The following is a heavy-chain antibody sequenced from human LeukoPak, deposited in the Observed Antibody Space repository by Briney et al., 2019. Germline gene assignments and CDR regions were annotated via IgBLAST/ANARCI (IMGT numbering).Heavy chain of an antibody. CDR3: ATTDGYYRD. V-gene: IGHV3-23*01. CDR1: GLTFSSHS. CDR2: ISGSGGNT. J-gene: IGHJ6*02. Sequence: GVSLRLSCAASGLTFSSHSMSWLRQAPGKGLEWVISISGSGGNTYYADSVKGRFTISRDNSKNTMYLQMNSLRAEYTAVFYCATTDGYYRDWGQGTTVTVSS. D-gene: IGHD5-24*01.